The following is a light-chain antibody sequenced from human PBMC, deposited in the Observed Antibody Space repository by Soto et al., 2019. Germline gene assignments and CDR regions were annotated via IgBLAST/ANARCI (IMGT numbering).Light chain of an antibody. Sequence: QAVVTQPPSASGTPGQRVTISCSGSSSNIGSNSVHWFQQLSGTAPKLLIYSNNQRPSGVPDRFSGSKSGTSASLAISGLQSEDEADYYCATWDDNLNAWVFGGGTKLTVL. CDR2: SNN. V-gene: IGLV1-44*01. J-gene: IGLJ3*02. CDR1: SSNIGSNS. CDR3: ATWDDNLNAWV.